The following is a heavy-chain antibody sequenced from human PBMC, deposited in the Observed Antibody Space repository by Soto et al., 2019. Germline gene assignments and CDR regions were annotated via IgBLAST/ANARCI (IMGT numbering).Heavy chain of an antibody. D-gene: IGHD2-15*01. CDR1: GFTVSSHA. Sequence: EVQVLESGGGLVQPGGSLRLSCEGSGFTVSSHAMTWIRQAPGKGSEWVSTITADGGTYYADSVKGRFAMSRDTSENTLYLRMNSLGAEDTAAYYCAPHVSCSGGSCQYDAFAIRGQGTMVTVSS. V-gene: IGHV3-23*01. CDR3: APHVSCSGGSCQYDAFAI. CDR2: ITADGGT. J-gene: IGHJ3*02.